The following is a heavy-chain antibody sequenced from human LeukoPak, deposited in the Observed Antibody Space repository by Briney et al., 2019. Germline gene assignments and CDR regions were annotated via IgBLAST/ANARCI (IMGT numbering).Heavy chain of an antibody. CDR2: IYYSGST. J-gene: IGHJ4*02. V-gene: IGHV4-61*08. Sequence: KPSETLSLTCAVSGGSISSGGYYWSWIRQPPGKGLEWIGYIYYSGSTKYNPSLKSRVTISVDTSKNQFSLKLSSVTAADTAVYYCARDRWLGYWGQGTLVTVSS. CDR3: ARDRWLGY. D-gene: IGHD5-12*01. CDR1: GGSISSGGYY.